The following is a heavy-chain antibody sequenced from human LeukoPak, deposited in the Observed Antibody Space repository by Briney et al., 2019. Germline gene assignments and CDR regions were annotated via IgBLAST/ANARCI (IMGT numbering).Heavy chain of an antibody. CDR1: GFTFSSYW. D-gene: IGHD3-22*01. CDR2: IKQDGSEK. CDR3: ARINTYYYDSSGFIRLDVTDY. V-gene: IGHV3-7*01. J-gene: IGHJ4*02. Sequence: GGSLRLSCAASGFTFSSYWMSWVRQAPGKGLEWVADIKQDGSEKYYVDSVKGRFTISRDNAKNSLYLQMNSLRAEDTAVYYCARINTYYYDSSGFIRLDVTDYWGQGTLVTVSS.